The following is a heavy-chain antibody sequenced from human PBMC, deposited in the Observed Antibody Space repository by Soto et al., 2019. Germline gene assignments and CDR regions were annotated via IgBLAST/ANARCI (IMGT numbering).Heavy chain of an antibody. D-gene: IGHD4-17*01. J-gene: IGHJ5*02. CDR2: FDPDEAET. Sequence: QVQLVQSGAEVKKPGASVKVSCKVSGYTLNEVAMHWVRQAPGKGLEWLGGFDPDEAETIYAQHFQGRVTMTEDTSTYTVYRELSSLRSEDTALYFCTTYHGDYNFDHWGQGTLVTVSS. V-gene: IGHV1-24*01. CDR1: GYTLNEVA. CDR3: TTYHGDYNFDH.